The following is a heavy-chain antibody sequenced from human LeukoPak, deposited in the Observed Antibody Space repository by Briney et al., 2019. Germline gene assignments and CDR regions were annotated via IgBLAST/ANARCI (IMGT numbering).Heavy chain of an antibody. Sequence: KTPETLSLTCTVSGVSINNFYWSWIRQAPGKGLEWMGFIYHSGSTNYNPHLKSRITISVDPSKNQFSLKLSSVTAADPAVYFCARHRSGIASALDSWGQGTLVSVSS. CDR2: IYHSGST. J-gene: IGHJ4*02. V-gene: IGHV4-59*08. CDR3: ARHRSGIASALDS. D-gene: IGHD6-13*01. CDR1: GVSINNFY.